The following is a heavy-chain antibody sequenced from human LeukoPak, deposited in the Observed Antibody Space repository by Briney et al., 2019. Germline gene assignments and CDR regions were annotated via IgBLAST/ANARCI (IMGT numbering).Heavy chain of an antibody. CDR1: GFTFSSYA. CDR3: ARATDIVVVTAIRY. CDR2: ISYDGSNK. V-gene: IGHV3-30-3*01. J-gene: IGHJ4*02. Sequence: GGSLRLSCAASGFTFSSYAMHWVRQAPGKGLEWAAVISYDGSNKYYADSVKGRFTISRDNSKNTLYLQMNSLRAEDSAVYYCARATDIVVVTAIRYWGQGTLVTVSS. D-gene: IGHD2-21*02.